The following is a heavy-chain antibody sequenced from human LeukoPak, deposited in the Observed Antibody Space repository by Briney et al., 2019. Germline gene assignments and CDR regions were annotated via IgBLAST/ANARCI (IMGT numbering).Heavy chain of an antibody. Sequence: GGSLRLSCAASGFTFSDYYMSWIRQAPGKGLGWVSYISSSSSYTNYADSVKGRFTISRDNSKNSLYLQMNSLRAEDTAVYYCARDTAMVRGVEYYYGMDVWGKGTTVTVSS. J-gene: IGHJ6*04. D-gene: IGHD5-18*01. CDR2: ISSSSSYT. CDR3: ARDTAMVRGVEYYYGMDV. CDR1: GFTFSDYY. V-gene: IGHV3-11*06.